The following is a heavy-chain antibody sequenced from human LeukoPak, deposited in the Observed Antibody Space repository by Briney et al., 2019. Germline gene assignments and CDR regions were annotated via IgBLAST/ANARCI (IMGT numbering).Heavy chain of an antibody. D-gene: IGHD3-3*01. J-gene: IGHJ5*02. Sequence: SETLSLTCTVSGGSINNYYWSWIRQPPGKGLEWIGYIYYIGSTNYNPSLKSRVTISVDMSKNQFSLKLSSVTAADTAVYYCARTYYDFWSGTFDPWGQGILVTVSS. CDR2: IYYIGST. CDR3: ARTYYDFWSGTFDP. CDR1: GGSINNYY. V-gene: IGHV4-59*01.